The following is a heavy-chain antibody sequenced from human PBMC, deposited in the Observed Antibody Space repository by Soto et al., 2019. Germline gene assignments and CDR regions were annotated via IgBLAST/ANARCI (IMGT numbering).Heavy chain of an antibody. CDR2: IYYSGST. CDR3: ARDNGRENYYDSSGYWYYFDY. Sequence: NPSETLSLTCTVSGGSISSYYWSWIRQPPGKGLEWIGYIYYSGSTNYNPSLKSRVTISVDTSKNQFSLKLSSVTAADTVVYYCARDNGRENYYDSSGYWYYFDYWGQGTLVTVSS. CDR1: GGSISSYY. J-gene: IGHJ4*02. D-gene: IGHD3-22*01. V-gene: IGHV4-59*01.